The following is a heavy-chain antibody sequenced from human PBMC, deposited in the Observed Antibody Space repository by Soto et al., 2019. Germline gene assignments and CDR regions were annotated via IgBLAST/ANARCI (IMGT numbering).Heavy chain of an antibody. Sequence: PGGSLRLSCAASGLTFSNYAMGWVRQAPGKGLEWVSAISGSGGSTYYADSVKGRFTISRDNSKNTLYLQMNSLRAEDTAVYYCARDLNLGSFDYWGQGTLVTVSS. CDR2: ISGSGGST. CDR1: GLTFSNYA. J-gene: IGHJ4*02. V-gene: IGHV3-23*01. CDR3: ARDLNLGSFDY.